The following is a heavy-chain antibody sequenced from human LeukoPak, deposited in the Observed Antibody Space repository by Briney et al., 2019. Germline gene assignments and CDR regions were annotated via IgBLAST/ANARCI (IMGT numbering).Heavy chain of an antibody. D-gene: IGHD2-2*01. J-gene: IGHJ1*01. Sequence: ASVKVSCKASGYTFTTYSLAWVRQAPGQSLEWMGWISVNNGGTNYAQSFQDRVTLTRDTSTNTAYLELRSLKSDDTAIIYCATATQPRGYFLHWGQGTLVTVSS. V-gene: IGHV1-18*01. CDR3: ATATQPRGYFLH. CDR2: ISVNNGGT. CDR1: GYTFTTYS.